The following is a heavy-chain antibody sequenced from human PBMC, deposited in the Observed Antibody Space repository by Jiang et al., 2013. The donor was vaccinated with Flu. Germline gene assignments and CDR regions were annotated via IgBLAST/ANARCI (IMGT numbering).Heavy chain of an antibody. CDR2: IKQDGSEK. Sequence: QLLESGGGLVQPGGSLRLSCATSGFSFSDYWMTWVRQAPGKGPEWVANIKQDGSEKSYVDSVKGRFTISRDNAKNSLFLHMDSLRAEDTAVYYCARDASPKYNNIWADAFDFWGQGTMVTVSS. V-gene: IGHV3-7*03. J-gene: IGHJ3*01. D-gene: IGHD6-13*01. CDR1: GFSFSDYW. CDR3: ARDASPKYNNIWADAFDF.